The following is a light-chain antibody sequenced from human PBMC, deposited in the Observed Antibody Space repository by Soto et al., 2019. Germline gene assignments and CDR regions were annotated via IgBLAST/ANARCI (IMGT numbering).Light chain of an antibody. V-gene: IGKV1-39*01. CDR3: QQSYSTTWT. Sequence: DSQMTKSPSSLSASVGDRVTITCRASQGISTYLNWYQQKPGKAPKLLIYAASSLQSGVPSRFSGSGSETDFTLTISSLQPEDFATYSCQQSYSTTWTFSQGTKV. CDR1: QGISTY. J-gene: IGKJ1*01. CDR2: AAS.